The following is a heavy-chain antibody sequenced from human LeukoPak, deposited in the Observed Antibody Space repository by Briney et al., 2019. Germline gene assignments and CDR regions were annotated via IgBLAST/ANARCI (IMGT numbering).Heavy chain of an antibody. CDR2: ISSSSSYI. CDR1: GFTFSSYA. CDR3: ARLWGYCGGDCLSPIDP. V-gene: IGHV3-21*01. J-gene: IGHJ5*02. D-gene: IGHD2-21*02. Sequence: GGSLRLSCAASGFTFSSYAMSWVRQAPGKGLEWVSSISSSSSYIYYADSVKGRFTISRDNAKNSLYLQMNSLRAEDTAVYYCARLWGYCGGDCLSPIDPWGQGTLVTVSS.